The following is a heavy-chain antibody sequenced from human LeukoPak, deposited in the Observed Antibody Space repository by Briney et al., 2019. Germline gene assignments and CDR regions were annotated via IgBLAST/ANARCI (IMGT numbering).Heavy chain of an antibody. J-gene: IGHJ3*02. V-gene: IGHV3-72*01. Sequence: GGSLRLSCAASGVTLSDHHMDWVRQAPGKGLEWVGRTRDKARGYTTEYAASVKGRFTISRDDSKTLVYLQMNSLRIEDAAVYFCARDGAEGDNSAFDMWGQGTVVTVSS. CDR2: TRDKARGYTT. CDR1: GVTLSDHH. D-gene: IGHD3-22*01. CDR3: ARDGAEGDNSAFDM.